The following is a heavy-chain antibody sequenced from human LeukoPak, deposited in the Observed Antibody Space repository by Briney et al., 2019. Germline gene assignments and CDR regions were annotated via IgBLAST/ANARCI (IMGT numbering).Heavy chain of an antibody. CDR1: GYTFTDYY. CDR2: INPNSGGT. Sequence: SVKVSCKASGYTFTDYYIHWVRQVRGQGLEWMGWINPNSGGTNSAQKFQGRVSMTRDTSIRTAYMELSRLRSDDTAVYYCARAGTTGTTRPPDYWGQGTLVTVSS. V-gene: IGHV1-2*02. CDR3: ARAGTTGTTRPPDY. D-gene: IGHD1-1*01. J-gene: IGHJ4*02.